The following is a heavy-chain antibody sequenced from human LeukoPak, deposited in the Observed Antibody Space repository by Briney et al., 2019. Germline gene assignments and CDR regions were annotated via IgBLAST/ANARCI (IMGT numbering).Heavy chain of an antibody. CDR3: ARHASTIRYGMDV. Sequence: PSETLSLTCAVYGGSFSGYYWSWIRQPPGKGLEWIGEINHSGSTNYNPSLKSRVTISVDTSKNQFSLKLSSVTAADTAVYYCARHASTIRYGMDVWGQGTTVTVSS. CDR1: GGSFSGYY. CDR2: INHSGST. D-gene: IGHD2/OR15-2a*01. J-gene: IGHJ6*02. V-gene: IGHV4-34*01.